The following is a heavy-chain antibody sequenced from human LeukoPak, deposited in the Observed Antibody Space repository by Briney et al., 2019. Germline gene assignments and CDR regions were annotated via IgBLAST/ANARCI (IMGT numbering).Heavy chain of an antibody. CDR3: AKEDIWGSYDIVGDSYYMDV. Sequence: GGSLRLSCTASGFTFSRYGMHWVRQAPGKGLEWVAVISSDAMSKYYGDSAKGRFTISRDNSKNTLFLQMNSLRLEDTAVYYCAKEDIWGSYDIVGDSYYMDVWGKGTTVTVSS. J-gene: IGHJ6*03. D-gene: IGHD3-16*01. CDR2: ISSDAMSK. CDR1: GFTFSRYG. V-gene: IGHV3-30*18.